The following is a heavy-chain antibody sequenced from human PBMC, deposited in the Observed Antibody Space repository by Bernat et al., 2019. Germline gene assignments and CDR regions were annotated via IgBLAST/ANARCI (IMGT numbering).Heavy chain of an antibody. D-gene: IGHD3-3*01. V-gene: IGHV1-46*01. Sequence: QVQLVQSGAEVKKPGASVKVSRKASGYTFTSYYMHWVRQAPGQGLEWIVIINPSGGSTIYAQKLQRRVTMTADTSTDTAYMELRSLRSVDTAVYYCATDIPRIRFLGWLPPVYWGQGTLVTVSS. J-gene: IGHJ4*02. CDR2: INPSGGST. CDR1: GYTFTSYY. CDR3: ATDIPRIRFLGWLPPVY.